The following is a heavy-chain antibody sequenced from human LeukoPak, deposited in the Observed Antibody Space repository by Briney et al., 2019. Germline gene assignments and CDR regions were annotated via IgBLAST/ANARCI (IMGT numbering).Heavy chain of an antibody. V-gene: IGHV4-59*01. CDR3: AVGGYCSGGSCYPFDY. CDR2: IYYSGST. D-gene: IGHD2-15*01. CDR1: GGSISSYY. J-gene: IGHJ4*02. Sequence: TPSETLSLTCTVSGGSISSYYWSWIRQPPGKGLEWIGYIYYSGSTNYNPSLKSRVTISVDTSKNQFSLKLSSVTAADTAVYYCAVGGYCSGGSCYPFDYWGQGTLVTVSS.